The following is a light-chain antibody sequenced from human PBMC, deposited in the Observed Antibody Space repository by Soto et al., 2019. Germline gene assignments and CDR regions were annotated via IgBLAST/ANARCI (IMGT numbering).Light chain of an antibody. V-gene: IGLV4-69*01. Sequence: QSVLTQSPSASASLGASVKLTCTLSSGHSSNAIAWHQQQPEKGPRFLMKVNSDGSHMKGDGIPDRFSGSSSGAECYLTISSLQSEDEGDYYCQTWGTGIAVFGGGTQLTVL. J-gene: IGLJ7*01. CDR1: SGHSSNA. CDR2: VNSDGSH. CDR3: QTWGTGIAV.